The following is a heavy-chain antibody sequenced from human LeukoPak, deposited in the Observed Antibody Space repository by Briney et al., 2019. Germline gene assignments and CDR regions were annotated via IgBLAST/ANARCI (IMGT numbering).Heavy chain of an antibody. Sequence: GGSLRLSCAASGFTFSSYGMHWVRQAPGKGLEWVAFIRYDGSNKYYADSVKGRFTISRDNSKNTLYLQMNSLRAEDTAVYYCAKDVIGVATGFDYWGQGTLVTVSS. J-gene: IGHJ4*02. CDR1: GFTFSSYG. CDR2: IRYDGSNK. CDR3: AKDVIGVATGFDY. D-gene: IGHD5-12*01. V-gene: IGHV3-30*02.